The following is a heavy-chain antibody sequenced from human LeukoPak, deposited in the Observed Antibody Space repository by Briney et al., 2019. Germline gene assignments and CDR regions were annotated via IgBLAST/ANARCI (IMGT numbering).Heavy chain of an antibody. D-gene: IGHD4-17*01. Sequence: ASVNVSCKASGYTFTSYYMHWVRQAPGQGLEWVGIINPSGGSTSYAQKFQGRVTMTRDTSTSTVYMELSSLRSEDTAVYYCARGTSYDDYGDYDYGYYFDYWGQATLVTVSS. V-gene: IGHV1-46*01. CDR3: ARGTSYDDYGDYDYGYYFDY. CDR2: INPSGGST. CDR1: GYTFTSYY. J-gene: IGHJ4*02.